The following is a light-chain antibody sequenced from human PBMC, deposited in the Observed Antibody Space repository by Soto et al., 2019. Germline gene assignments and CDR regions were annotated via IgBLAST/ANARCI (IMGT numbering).Light chain of an antibody. J-gene: IGLJ3*02. CDR2: TNS. CDR3: AAWDDSLNGWV. V-gene: IGLV1-44*01. Sequence: QSALTQPPSASGTPGQRVTISCSGSSSSIGSNTVNWYQQVPGTAPKLLIYTNSQRPSGVPDRFSGSKSGTSASLAIGGLQSEDEADYYCAAWDDSLNGWVFGGGTKLTVL. CDR1: SSSIGSNT.